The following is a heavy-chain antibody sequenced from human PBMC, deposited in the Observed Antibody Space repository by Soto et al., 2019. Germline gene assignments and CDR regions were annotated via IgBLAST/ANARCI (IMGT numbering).Heavy chain of an antibody. CDR2: IIPIFGTA. CDR1: GGTFSSYA. D-gene: IGHD6-13*01. V-gene: IGHV1-69*01. CDR3: ARSTLKQLATYYGMDV. Sequence: QVQLVQSGAEVKKPGSSVKVSCKASGGTFSSYAISWVRQAPGQGLEWMGGIIPIFGTANYAQKFQGRVTMTADESTSTAYMEQSSLRSEDSAVYYCARSTLKQLATYYGMDVWGQGTTVTVSS. J-gene: IGHJ6*02.